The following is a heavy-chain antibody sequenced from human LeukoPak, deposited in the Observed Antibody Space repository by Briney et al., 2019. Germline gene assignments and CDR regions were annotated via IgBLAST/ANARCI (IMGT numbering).Heavy chain of an antibody. J-gene: IGHJ5*02. D-gene: IGHD2-2*01. CDR2: ISSSSSYI. CDR3: ARGPFRYCSSTSCSFDP. V-gene: IGHV3-21*04. CDR1: GFTFSSYS. Sequence: GGSLRLSCAASGFTFSSYSMNWVRQAPGKGLEWVSSISSSSSYIYYADSVKGRFTISRDNAKNSLYLQMNSLRAEDTAVYYWARGPFRYCSSTSCSFDPWGQGTLVTVSS.